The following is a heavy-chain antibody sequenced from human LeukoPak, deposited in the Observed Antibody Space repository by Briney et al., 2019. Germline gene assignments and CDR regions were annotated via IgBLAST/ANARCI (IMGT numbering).Heavy chain of an antibody. CDR3: TSNPGYSYGSLDAFDI. CDR2: IRSKAYGGTT. J-gene: IGHJ3*02. CDR1: GFTFGDYS. Sequence: PGGSLRLSCTASGFTFGDYSMSWFRRAPGKGLEWVGFIRSKAYGGTTEYAASWKGMFTIARDDSRGIAYLQMTSLETEDTAVYYCTSNPGYSYGSLDAFDIWGQGTMVTVSS. D-gene: IGHD5-18*01. V-gene: IGHV3-49*03.